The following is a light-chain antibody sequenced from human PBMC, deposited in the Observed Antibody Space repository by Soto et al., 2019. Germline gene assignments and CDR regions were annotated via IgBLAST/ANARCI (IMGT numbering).Light chain of an antibody. V-gene: IGLV2-14*03. CDR1: SSDVGGYDY. J-gene: IGLJ1*01. CDR3: SSYTSSSTYV. CDR2: DVS. Sequence: QSVLTQPASVSGSPGQLIAISCTGTSSDVGGYDYVSWYQQHPGKAPKLMIYDVSNRPSGVSNRFSGSKSDNTASLTISGLQAEDEADYYCSSYTSSSTYVFGTGTKLTVL.